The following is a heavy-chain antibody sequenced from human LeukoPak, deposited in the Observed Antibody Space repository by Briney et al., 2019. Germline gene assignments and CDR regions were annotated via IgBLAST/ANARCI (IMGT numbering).Heavy chain of an antibody. Sequence: PGGSLRLSCAASGFTFSSYEMNWVRQAPGKGLEWVSYISSSGSTIYYADSVKGRFTISRDNAKNSLYLQMNSLRAEDTAVHYCARVRFLEWLLPFDYWGQGTLVTVSS. J-gene: IGHJ4*02. D-gene: IGHD3-3*01. CDR2: ISSSGSTI. V-gene: IGHV3-48*03. CDR1: GFTFSSYE. CDR3: ARVRFLEWLLPFDY.